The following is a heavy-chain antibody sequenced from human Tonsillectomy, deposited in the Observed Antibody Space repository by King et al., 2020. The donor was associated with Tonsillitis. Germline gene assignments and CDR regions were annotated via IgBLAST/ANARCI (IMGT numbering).Heavy chain of an antibody. Sequence: QLQESGSGLVKPSQTLSLTCAVSGGSIGSGAYSWSWIRQPPGKGLGWIGYIYHSGSTYYNPSLKSRVTISVDRSKNQFSLRLSSVTAADTAVYYCARGVGSSGLYYFDYWGQGTLVTVSS. J-gene: IGHJ4*02. CDR3: ARGVGSSGLYYFDY. CDR2: IYHSGST. D-gene: IGHD6-19*01. CDR1: GGSIGSGAYS. V-gene: IGHV4-30-2*01.